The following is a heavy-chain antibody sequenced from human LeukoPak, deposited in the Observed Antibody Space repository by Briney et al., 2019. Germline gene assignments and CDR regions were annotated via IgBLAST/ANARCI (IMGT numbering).Heavy chain of an antibody. CDR2: IYYSGST. CDR1: GGAITSSSYY. D-gene: IGHD2-21*02. Sequence: SETLSLTCTVSGGAITSSSYYWGWIRQPPGKGLEWIGSIYYSGSTYYNPSLKSRVTISVDTSTNPFSLKLDSASALRTAVYYCANAVTAIAPWYFDYWGQGTLVTASS. CDR3: ANAVTAIAPWYFDY. J-gene: IGHJ4*02. V-gene: IGHV4-39*01.